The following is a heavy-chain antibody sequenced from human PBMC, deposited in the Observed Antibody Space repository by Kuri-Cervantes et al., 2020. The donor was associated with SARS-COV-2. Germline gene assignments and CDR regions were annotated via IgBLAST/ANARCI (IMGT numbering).Heavy chain of an antibody. CDR3: ARTWGHYDFWSDYLYYFDY. J-gene: IGHJ4*02. Sequence: GSLRLSCAVYGGSLSSYHWGRIRQPPGKGLEWIGSIYYSGSTYYNPSLKSRVTISVNTSKNQFSLKLSSVTAADTAVYYCARTWGHYDFWSDYLYYFDYWGQGTLVTVSS. V-gene: IGHV4-39*01. D-gene: IGHD3-3*01. CDR1: GGSLSSYH. CDR2: IYYSGST.